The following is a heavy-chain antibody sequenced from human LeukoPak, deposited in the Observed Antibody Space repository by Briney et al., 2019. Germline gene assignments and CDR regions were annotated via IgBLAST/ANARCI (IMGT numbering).Heavy chain of an antibody. J-gene: IGHJ5*02. CDR3: AKVRGYGSGSYS. V-gene: IGHV3-23*01. CDR1: GFTFSSYA. D-gene: IGHD3-10*01. Sequence: QPGGSLRLSCAASGFTFSSYAMSWVRQAPGKGLEWVSAISGSGGSTYYADSVKGRFTVSRDNSKNTLYLQMNSLRAEDTAVYYCAKVRGYGSGSYSWGQGTLVTVSS. CDR2: ISGSGGST.